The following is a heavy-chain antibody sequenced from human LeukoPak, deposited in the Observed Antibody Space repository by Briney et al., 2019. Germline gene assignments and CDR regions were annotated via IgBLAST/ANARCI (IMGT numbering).Heavy chain of an antibody. D-gene: IGHD3-16*01. CDR3: AGEGPRGNFQIDY. CDR2: IWYDGSNK. CDR1: GFTFSNYG. J-gene: IGHJ4*01. Sequence: GGSLRLSCAASGFTFSNYGMHWVRQAPGKGLEWVALIWYDGSNKYYTDSVKGRLTISRDNSKDTLFLQMNSLRAEDTAVYYLAGEGPRGNFQIDYWGQGTLVNLSS. V-gene: IGHV3-33*01.